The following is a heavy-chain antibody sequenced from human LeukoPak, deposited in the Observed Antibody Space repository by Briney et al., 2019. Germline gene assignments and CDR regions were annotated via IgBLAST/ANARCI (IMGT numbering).Heavy chain of an antibody. D-gene: IGHD4-23*01. CDR2: IIPIFGTA. J-gene: IGHJ4*02. V-gene: IGHV1-69*13. CDR3: VGYGGNYDY. Sequence: EASVKVPCKASGGTFSSYAISWVRQAPGQGLEWMGGIIPIFGTANYAQKFQGRVTITADESTSTAYMELSSLRSEDTAVYYCVGYGGNYDYWGQGTLVTVSS. CDR1: GGTFSSYA.